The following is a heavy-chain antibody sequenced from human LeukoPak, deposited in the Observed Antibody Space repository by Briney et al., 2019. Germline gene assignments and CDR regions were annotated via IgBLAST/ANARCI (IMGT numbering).Heavy chain of an antibody. V-gene: IGHV1-18*04. CDR2: ICAYIGNT. CDR1: GYTFTIYA. Sequence: ASVKVSCKASGYTFTIYAISWVRQAPGQGHEWMGWICAYIGNTKYPQKLQGRVTMTTDTSTSTGYMDLRSLRSDDAALYYCGRVHGGPPRQLPCYYYYYRMDVWGKGTTVSVSS. CDR3: GRVHGGPPRQLPCYYYYYRMDV. D-gene: IGHD2-2*01. J-gene: IGHJ6*04.